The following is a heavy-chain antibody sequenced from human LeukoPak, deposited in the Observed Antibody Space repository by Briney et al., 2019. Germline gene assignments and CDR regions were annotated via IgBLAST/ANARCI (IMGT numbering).Heavy chain of an antibody. CDR1: GFTFSNYE. J-gene: IGHJ4*02. D-gene: IGHD1-26*01. CDR2: ISSSGSVI. V-gene: IGHV3-48*03. CDR3: ASRVVGARFDY. Sequence: GGSLRLSCAASGFTFSNYEMNWVRRAPGKGREWVSFISSSGSVIFYADSVKGRFTISRDNAKSSLYLEMNSLRAEDTAIYYCASRVVGARFDYWGQGTLVTVSS.